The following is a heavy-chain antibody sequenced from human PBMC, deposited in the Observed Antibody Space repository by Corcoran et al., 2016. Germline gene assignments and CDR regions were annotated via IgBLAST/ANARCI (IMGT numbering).Heavy chain of an antibody. CDR1: GFTFSTYS. V-gene: IGHV3-21*01. CDR2: ISSSSNYI. D-gene: IGHD6-13*01. J-gene: IGHJ4*02. CDR3: ARDLRAALDY. Sequence: EVQLVESGGGLVKPGGSLRLSCAASGFTFSTYSMNWVRQAPGKGLEWVSSISSSSNYIYYADSVKGRFTISRDNAKNSLYLQMNSLSAEDTAVYYCARDLRAALDYWGQGTLVTVSS.